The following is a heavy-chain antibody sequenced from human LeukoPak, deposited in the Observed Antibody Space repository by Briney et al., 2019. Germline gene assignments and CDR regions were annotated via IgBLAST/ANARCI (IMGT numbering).Heavy chain of an antibody. CDR2: IIPIFGTA. Sequence: GASVKVSCKASGGTFSSYAISWVRQAPGQGLEWMGGIIPIFGTANYAQKFQGRVTITADKSTSTAYMELSSLRSEDTAVYYCRWIVATRRRYYYYMDVWGKGTTVTVSS. V-gene: IGHV1-69*06. CDR1: GGTFSSYA. D-gene: IGHD5-12*01. CDR3: RWIVATRRRYYYYMDV. J-gene: IGHJ6*03.